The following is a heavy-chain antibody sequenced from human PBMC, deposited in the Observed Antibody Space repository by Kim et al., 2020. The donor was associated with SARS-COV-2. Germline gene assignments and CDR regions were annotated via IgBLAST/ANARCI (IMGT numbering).Heavy chain of an antibody. CDR3: AGESVTDQSFDS. J-gene: IGHJ4*02. CDR1: RHTFTTYY. CDR2: IDSNGSDT. D-gene: IGHD2-21*02. V-gene: IGHV1-46*01. Sequence: ASVKVSCKASRHTFTTYYVHWVRQAPGQGLEWMGKIDSNGSDTTYAERFHGRVTLTSDTSTSTVFLELNSLRSEDTALYYCAGESVTDQSFDSWGQGTLVTVSS.